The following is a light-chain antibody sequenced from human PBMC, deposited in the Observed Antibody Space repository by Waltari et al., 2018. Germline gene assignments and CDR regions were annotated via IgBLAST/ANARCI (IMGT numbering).Light chain of an antibody. CDR3: CSLTTSTSLDYV. J-gene: IGLJ1*01. CDR2: DVS. CDR1: SDDVGAYNY. V-gene: IGLV2-14*01. Sequence: QSALTQPASVSGSPGQSITISCTGTSDDVGAYNYVSWYQQHPGKAPKLLISDVSERPSGVSNRFSVSKSGNTASLTISGLQSEDEADYYCCSLTTSTSLDYVFGTGTKVTVL.